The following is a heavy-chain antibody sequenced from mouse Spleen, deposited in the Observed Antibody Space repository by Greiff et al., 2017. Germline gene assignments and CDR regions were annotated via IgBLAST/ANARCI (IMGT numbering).Heavy chain of an antibody. J-gene: IGHJ1*01. Sequence: VKLVESGAELARPGASVKLSCKASGYTFTSYGISWVKQRTGQGLEWIGEIYPRSGNTYYNEKFKGKATLTADKSSSTAYMELRSLTSEDSAVYFCARRGIYYGSSLSYWYFDVWGAGTTVTVSS. CDR3: ARRGIYYGSSLSYWYFDV. CDR2: IYPRSGNT. V-gene: IGHV1-81*01. D-gene: IGHD1-1*01. CDR1: GYTFTSYG.